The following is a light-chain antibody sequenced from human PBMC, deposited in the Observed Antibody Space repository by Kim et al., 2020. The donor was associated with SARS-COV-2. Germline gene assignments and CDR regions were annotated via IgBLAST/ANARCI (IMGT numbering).Light chain of an antibody. CDR3: EQDNSYPQT. J-gene: IGKJ4*01. Sequence: DIQMTQSPSTLSASVGDRVTITCRASQSISSWLAWYQQKPGKAPKLLIYKASSLESGVPSRFSGSGSGTEFTLTISSLQPDDFATYYCEQDNSYPQTCGGGTKLEI. V-gene: IGKV1-5*03. CDR2: KAS. CDR1: QSISSW.